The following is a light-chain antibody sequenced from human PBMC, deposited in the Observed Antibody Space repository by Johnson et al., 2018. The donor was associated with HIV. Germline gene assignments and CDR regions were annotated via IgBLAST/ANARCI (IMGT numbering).Light chain of an antibody. Sequence: QSVLTQPPSVSAAPGQKVTISCSGSSSNIGNNYVSWYQQLPGTAPKLLIYENNKRPSGIPDRFSGSKSGTSATLGITGLQTGDEADDYCGTWDSSLSSSYVFGAGTKVTVL. CDR2: ENN. CDR3: GTWDSSLSSSYV. CDR1: SSNIGNNY. V-gene: IGLV1-51*02. J-gene: IGLJ1*01.